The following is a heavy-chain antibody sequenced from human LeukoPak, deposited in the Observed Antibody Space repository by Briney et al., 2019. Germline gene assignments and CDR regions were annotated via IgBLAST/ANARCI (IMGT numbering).Heavy chain of an antibody. V-gene: IGHV4-59*08. CDR3: ARHADSSGYYYHFDY. CDR1: GGSISSYY. D-gene: IGHD3-22*01. CDR2: IHYRGST. J-gene: IGHJ4*02. Sequence: SETLSLTCGVSGGSISSYYWSWIRQSPEKGLEWIGYIHYRGSTNYNPSLKSRLTVSVNTSKNHFSLKLSSVTAADTAVYYCARHADSSGYYYHFDYWGQGALVTVSS.